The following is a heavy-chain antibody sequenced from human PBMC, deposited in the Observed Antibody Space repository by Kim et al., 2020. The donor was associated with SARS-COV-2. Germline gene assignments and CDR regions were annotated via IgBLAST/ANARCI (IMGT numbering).Heavy chain of an antibody. V-gene: IGHV4-4*02. Sequence: NYNPSRRGRVTISLDKSKNQVSLTLTTVTAVDTAIYYCARHKMSTNAFDIWGQGTTVTVSS. J-gene: IGHJ3*02. D-gene: IGHD1-1*01. CDR3: ARHKMSTNAFDI.